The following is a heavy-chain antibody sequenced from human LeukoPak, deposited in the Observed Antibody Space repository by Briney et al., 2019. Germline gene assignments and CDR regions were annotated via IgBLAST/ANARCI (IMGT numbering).Heavy chain of an antibody. J-gene: IGHJ2*01. Sequence: PGGSLRLSCVASGLTFSNYPMTWVRQAPGKGLEWVSDISGSGGITYYADSVRGRLTISRDNSLNTLYLQMNSLRAEDTAVYYCAKAVAGYWYFDLWGRGTLLTVSS. CDR2: ISGSGGIT. CDR1: GLTFSNYP. D-gene: IGHD6-19*01. CDR3: AKAVAGYWYFDL. V-gene: IGHV3-23*01.